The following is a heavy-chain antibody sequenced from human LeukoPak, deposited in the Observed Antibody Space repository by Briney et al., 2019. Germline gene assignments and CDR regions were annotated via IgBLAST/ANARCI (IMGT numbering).Heavy chain of an antibody. CDR2: ISSSSSYI. CDR1: GFTFSYYG. CDR3: ARDPGAPQNGSGTSGY. J-gene: IGHJ4*02. D-gene: IGHD3-10*01. V-gene: IGHV3-21*01. Sequence: PGGSLRLSCAASGFTFSYYGMHWVRQAPGKGLEWVSSISSSSSYIYYADSVKGRFTISRDNAKNSLYLQMNSLRAEDTAVYYCARDPGAPQNGSGTSGYWGQGTLVTVSS.